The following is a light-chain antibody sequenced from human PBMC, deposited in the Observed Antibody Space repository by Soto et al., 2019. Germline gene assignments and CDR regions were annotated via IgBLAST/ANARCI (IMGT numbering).Light chain of an antibody. Sequence: QSALTQPASGSGSPGQSITISCTGPSSDVGSYNLVSWYQQYPGKAPKLIIFEVFKRPSGVXXXXXXXXXXXXASLTISGLQAEDEANYYCCSSAGRATYVFGGGTKVTV. CDR2: EVF. CDR1: SSDVGSYNL. J-gene: IGLJ1*01. CDR3: CSSAGRATYV. V-gene: IGLV2-23*02.